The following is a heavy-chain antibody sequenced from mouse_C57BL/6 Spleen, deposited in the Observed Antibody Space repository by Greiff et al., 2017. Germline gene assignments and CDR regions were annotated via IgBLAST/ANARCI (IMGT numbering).Heavy chain of an antibody. CDR2: ISYDGSN. CDR3: ARDRESFAY. CDR1: GYSITSGYY. J-gene: IGHJ3*01. Sequence: EVHLVESGPGLVKPSQSLSLTCSVTGYSITSGYYWNWIRQFPGNKLEWMGYISYDGSNNYNPSLKNRISITRDTSKNQFFLKLNSVTTEDTATYYCARDRESFAYWGQGTLVTVSA. V-gene: IGHV3-6*01.